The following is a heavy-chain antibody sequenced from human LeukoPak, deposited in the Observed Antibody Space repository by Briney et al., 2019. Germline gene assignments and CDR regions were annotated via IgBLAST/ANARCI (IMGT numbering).Heavy chain of an antibody. V-gene: IGHV4-39*01. D-gene: IGHD5-12*01. J-gene: IGHJ4*02. CDR3: AGYIVATINDY. CDR1: GGSISSSSYY. Sequence: SETLSLTCTVSGGSISSSSYYWGWIRQPPGKGLEWIGSIFYSGITYYNPSLKSRVTISVDTSKNQFSLKLSSVTAADTAVYYCAGYIVATINDYWGQGTLVTVSS. CDR2: IFYSGIT.